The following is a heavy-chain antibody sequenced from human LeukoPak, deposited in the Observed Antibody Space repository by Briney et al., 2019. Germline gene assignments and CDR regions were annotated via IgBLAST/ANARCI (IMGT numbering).Heavy chain of an antibody. Sequence: PSETLSLTCTVSGGSISSYYWSWIRQPPGKGLEWIGYIYYSGSTNYNPSLKSRVTISVDTSKNQFPLKLSSVTAADTAVYYCARHVPFGRAVAGTGVDYWGQGTLVTVSS. J-gene: IGHJ4*02. CDR3: ARHVPFGRAVAGTGVDY. D-gene: IGHD6-19*01. CDR2: IYYSGST. CDR1: GGSISSYY. V-gene: IGHV4-59*08.